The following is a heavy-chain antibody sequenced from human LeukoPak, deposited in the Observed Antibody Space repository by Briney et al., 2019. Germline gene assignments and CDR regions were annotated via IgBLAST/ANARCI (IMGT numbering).Heavy chain of an antibody. J-gene: IGHJ4*02. CDR2: INPTGGST. D-gene: IGHD6-6*01. Sequence: GASVKVSCKASRYTFTSYYMHWVRQAPGQGLEWMGIINPTGGSTTYAQKFQGRVTMTRDTSTSTVYMELSSLRSDDTAVYYCARTAARRFDYWGQGTLVTVSS. CDR1: RYTFTSYY. CDR3: ARTAARRFDY. V-gene: IGHV1-46*01.